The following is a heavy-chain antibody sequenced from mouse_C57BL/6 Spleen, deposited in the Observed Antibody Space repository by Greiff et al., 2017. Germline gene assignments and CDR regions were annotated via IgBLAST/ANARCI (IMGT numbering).Heavy chain of an antibody. CDR1: GFTFTDYY. D-gene: IGHD1-1*01. V-gene: IGHV7-3*01. CDR2: IRNKANGYTT. CDR3: ASSTTVVAHWYFDV. J-gene: IGHJ1*03. Sequence: EVQLVESGGGLVQPGGSLSLSCAASGFTFTDYYMSWVRQPPGKALEWLGFIRNKANGYTTEYSASVKGRFTISRDNSQSILYLQMNALRAEDSATYYCASSTTVVAHWYFDVGGTGTTVTVSS.